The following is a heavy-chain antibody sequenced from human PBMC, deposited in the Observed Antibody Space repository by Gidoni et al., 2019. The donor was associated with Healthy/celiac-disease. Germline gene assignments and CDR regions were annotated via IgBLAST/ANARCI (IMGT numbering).Heavy chain of an antibody. D-gene: IGHD2-2*01. CDR1: GLPFSSYS. Sequence: DVQLVESGGGLVQPGGSLRLSCAASGLPFSSYSMNWVRQAPGKGLEWVSYISSRSSTIYYADSVKGRFTISRDNANNSLYLQMNSLRDEDTAVYYCARDVRVVPAAKPIHDAFDIWGQGTMVTVSS. CDR2: ISSRSSTI. V-gene: IGHV3-48*02. J-gene: IGHJ3*02. CDR3: ARDVRVVPAAKPIHDAFDI.